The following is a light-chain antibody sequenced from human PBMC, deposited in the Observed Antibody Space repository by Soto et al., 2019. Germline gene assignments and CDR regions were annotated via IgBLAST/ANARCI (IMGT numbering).Light chain of an antibody. Sequence: EIVLTQSPGTLSLSPGERATLSCRASQSVSSSYLAWYQQKPGQAPRFLIYGASNRATGIPDRFSGSGAGTDFTLTISRLEPEDSAVYYCQQYGSSGLTFGGGTKVEIK. J-gene: IGKJ4*01. CDR1: QSVSSSY. CDR3: QQYGSSGLT. CDR2: GAS. V-gene: IGKV3-20*01.